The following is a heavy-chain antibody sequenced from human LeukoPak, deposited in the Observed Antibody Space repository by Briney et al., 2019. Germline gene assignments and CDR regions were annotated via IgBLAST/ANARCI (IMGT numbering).Heavy chain of an antibody. CDR2: IYTSGST. Sequence: SETLSLTCTVFGGSISSGSYYWSWIRQPAGKGLEWIGRIYTSGSTNYNPSLKSRVTISVDTSKNQFSLKLSSVTAADTAVYYCARQAAVDYWGQGTLVTVSS. D-gene: IGHD6-25*01. V-gene: IGHV4-61*02. CDR3: ARQAAVDY. J-gene: IGHJ4*02. CDR1: GGSISSGSYY.